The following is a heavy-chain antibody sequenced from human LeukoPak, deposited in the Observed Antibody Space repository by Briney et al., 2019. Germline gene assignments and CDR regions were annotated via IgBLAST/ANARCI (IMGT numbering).Heavy chain of an antibody. V-gene: IGHV4-39*07. CDR2: IYYSGST. CDR1: GGSISSSSYY. J-gene: IGHJ4*02. Sequence: PSETLSLTCTVSGGSISSSSYYWGWIRQPPGKGLEWIGHIYYSGSTYYNPSLKSRVTISVDTSKNQFSLKLSSVTAADTAVYYCARSRYYYDSSGYSFDYWGQGTLVTVSS. CDR3: ARSRYYYDSSGYSFDY. D-gene: IGHD3-22*01.